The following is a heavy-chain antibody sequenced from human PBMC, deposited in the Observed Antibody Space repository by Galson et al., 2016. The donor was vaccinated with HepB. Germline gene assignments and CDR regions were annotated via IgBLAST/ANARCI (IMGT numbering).Heavy chain of an antibody. CDR3: ARGTGMANGDFEH. CDR1: GFSFSSYA. V-gene: IGHV3-23*01. J-gene: IGHJ4*02. Sequence: SLRLSCAASGFSFSSYAMSWVRQAPGKGLEWVSLISGRGGGTNYAESVKGRFTISRDNANRVVYLEMTSLRGDDTAVYYCARGTGMANGDFEHWGQGTLVTVSS. CDR2: ISGRGGGT. D-gene: IGHD5-24*01.